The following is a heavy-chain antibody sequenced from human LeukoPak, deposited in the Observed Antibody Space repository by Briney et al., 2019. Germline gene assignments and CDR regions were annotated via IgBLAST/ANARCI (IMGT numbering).Heavy chain of an antibody. CDR1: GYSISSGYY. CDR2: IYHSGST. CDR3: ARNYGYTSGGNWYFDF. Sequence: SETLSLTCTVSGYSISSGYYWGWIRQPPGKGLEWIGSIYHSGSTYYNPSLKSRVTISVDTSKNQFSLKLSSVTAADTAVYYCARNYGYTSGGNWYFDFWGRGTLVTVSS. V-gene: IGHV4-38-2*02. D-gene: IGHD5-12*01. J-gene: IGHJ2*01.